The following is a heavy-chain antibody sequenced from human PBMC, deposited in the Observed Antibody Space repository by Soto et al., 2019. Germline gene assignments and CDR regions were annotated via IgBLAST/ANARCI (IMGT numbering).Heavy chain of an antibody. CDR1: GGSISSGGYY. V-gene: IGHV4-31*03. CDR3: ARERFGELVGVDY. J-gene: IGHJ4*02. CDR2: IYYSGST. Sequence: QVQLQESGPGLVKPSQTLSLTCTVSGGSISSGGYYWSWIRQHPGKGLEWIGYIYYSGSTYYNLSLKSRVTISVDTSKNQFSLKLSSVTAADTAVYYCARERFGELVGVDYWGQGTLVTVSS. D-gene: IGHD3-10*01.